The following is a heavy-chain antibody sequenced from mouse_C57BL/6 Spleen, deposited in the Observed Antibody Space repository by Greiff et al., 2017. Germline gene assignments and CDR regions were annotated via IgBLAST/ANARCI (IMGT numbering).Heavy chain of an antibody. CDR1: GYAFSSSW. Sequence: QVQLQQSGPELVKPGASVKISCKASGYAFSSSWMNWVKQRPGKGLEWIGRIYPGDGDTNYNGKFKGKATLTADKSSSTAYMQLSSLTSEDSAVYFCARQDGYYFYAMDYWGQGTSVTVSS. V-gene: IGHV1-82*01. J-gene: IGHJ4*01. D-gene: IGHD2-3*01. CDR2: IYPGDGDT. CDR3: ARQDGYYFYAMDY.